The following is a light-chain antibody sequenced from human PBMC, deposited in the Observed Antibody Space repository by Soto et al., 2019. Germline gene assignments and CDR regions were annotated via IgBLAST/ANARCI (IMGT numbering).Light chain of an antibody. CDR2: DVT. J-gene: IGLJ3*02. CDR1: SSDVGGQNY. CDR3: SNSYTSRNILV. V-gene: IGLV2-14*01. Sequence: QSALTQPASVSGSPGLSITISCTGVSSDVGGQNYVSWYQHHPGKAPKLLIYDVTYRPSGVSTRFSGSKSGNTASLTISGLQAEDEADYYCSNSYTSRNILVFGGGTKVTVL.